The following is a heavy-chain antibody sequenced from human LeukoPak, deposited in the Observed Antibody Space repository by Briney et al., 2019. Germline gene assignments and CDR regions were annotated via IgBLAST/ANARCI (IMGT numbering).Heavy chain of an antibody. CDR3: AKDMDSSGWIIFDY. CDR1: GFTFDDYG. CDR2: ISWNSGSI. D-gene: IGHD6-19*01. V-gene: IGHV3-9*01. Sequence: GRSLRLSCAASGFTFDDYGMHWVRQGPGKGLEWVSGISWNSGSIAYADSVKGRFTISRDNAKKSLYLQMNSLRTEDTALYYCAKDMDSSGWIIFDYWGQGILVTVSS. J-gene: IGHJ4*02.